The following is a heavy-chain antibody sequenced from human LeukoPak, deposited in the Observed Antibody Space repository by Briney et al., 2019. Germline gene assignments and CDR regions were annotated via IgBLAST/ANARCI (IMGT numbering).Heavy chain of an antibody. V-gene: IGHV3-20*04. CDR1: GFTFDDYG. CDR3: AKDSGWELLGGGYFDS. Sequence: GGSLRLSCAASGFTFDDYGLSWVRQAPGKGLEWVSGINWNGGSTGYADSVKGRFTVSRDNAKKSLYLQMHSLRAEDTAVYSCAKDSGWELLGGGYFDSWGQGTLVTVSS. D-gene: IGHD1-26*01. J-gene: IGHJ4*02. CDR2: INWNGGST.